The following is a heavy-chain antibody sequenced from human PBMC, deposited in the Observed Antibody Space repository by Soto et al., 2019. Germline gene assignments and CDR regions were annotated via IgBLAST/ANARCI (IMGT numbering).Heavy chain of an antibody. CDR3: TRDGDYGYSLAY. Sequence: QVQLQESGPGLVKPSETLTLTCAVSGASISKGKWWIWVLQPPGEGLEGIGEISHGVSPNYNPSLRGRFTIEVDTSKNQFSLKFSAPAADPAMYYCTRDGDYGYSLAYWGQGTLVTVSS. V-gene: IGHV4-4*02. CDR2: ISHGVSP. D-gene: IGHD2-21*01. CDR1: GASISKGKW. J-gene: IGHJ4*02.